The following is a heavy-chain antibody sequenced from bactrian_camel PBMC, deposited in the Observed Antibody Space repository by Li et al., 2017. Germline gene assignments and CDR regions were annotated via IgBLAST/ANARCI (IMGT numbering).Heavy chain of an antibody. CDR3: AALSADGRCGLRSVFQF. J-gene: IGHJ4*01. V-gene: IGHV3-2*01. Sequence: HVQLVESGGASVQAGESLRLSCTVSGYTYMGWFRQAPGKKREAVATIYNTGFDTYYADFVKGRFTVSQGNTKDTLFLQMNNLKPEDTAMYYCAALSADGRCGLRSVFQFWGQGTQVTVS. CDR1: GYTY. CDR2: IYNTGFDT.